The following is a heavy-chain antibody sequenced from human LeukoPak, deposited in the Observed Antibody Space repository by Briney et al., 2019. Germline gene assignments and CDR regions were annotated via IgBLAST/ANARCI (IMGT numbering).Heavy chain of an antibody. D-gene: IGHD3-10*01. CDR1: DFSISSGYH. Sequence: PSETLSLTCAVSDFSISSGYHWGWVRQPPGKGLEWIGAVRHSGSTYYNPSLKSRVTMSTDTSKSQFSLKLSSVTAADTAVYYCARDRSYFIFDYWGQGTLVTVSS. J-gene: IGHJ4*02. V-gene: IGHV4-38-2*02. CDR2: VRHSGST. CDR3: ARDRSYFIFDY.